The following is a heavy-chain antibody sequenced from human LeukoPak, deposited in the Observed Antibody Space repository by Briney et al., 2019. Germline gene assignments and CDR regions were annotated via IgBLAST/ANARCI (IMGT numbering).Heavy chain of an antibody. CDR3: AKVGMGDAFDI. J-gene: IGHJ3*02. CDR2: ISWNSGSI. CDR1: GFTFDDYA. D-gene: IGHD7-27*01. Sequence: GGSLRLSCAASGFTFDDYAMHWVRQAPGKGLEWVSGISWNSGSIGYADSVKGRFTISRDNAKNSLYLQMNSLRAEDMALYYCAKVGMGDAFDIWGQGTMVTVSS. V-gene: IGHV3-9*03.